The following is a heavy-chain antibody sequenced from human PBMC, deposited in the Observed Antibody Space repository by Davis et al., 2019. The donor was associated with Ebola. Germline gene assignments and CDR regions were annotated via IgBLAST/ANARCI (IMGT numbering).Heavy chain of an antibody. V-gene: IGHV1-69*13. CDR1: GYTFTSYG. D-gene: IGHD2-15*01. J-gene: IGHJ6*02. Sequence: SVKVSCKASGYTFTSYGISWVRQAPGQGLEWMGGIIPIFDTANYAQKFQGRVTITADESTSTAYMELSSLRSDDTAVYYCARDGYRGVVVAANYYYYGMDVWGQGTTVTVSS. CDR2: IIPIFDTA. CDR3: ARDGYRGVVVAANYYYYGMDV.